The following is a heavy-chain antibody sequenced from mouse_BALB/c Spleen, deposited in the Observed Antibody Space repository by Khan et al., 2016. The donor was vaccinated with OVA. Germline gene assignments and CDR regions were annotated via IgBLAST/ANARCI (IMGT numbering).Heavy chain of an antibody. CDR1: GYTFTTYW. D-gene: IGHD2-1*01. V-gene: IGHV1-7*01. J-gene: IGHJ3*01. CDR2: IDPSTGYT. Sequence: QVQLQQSGAELAKPGASVKMSCKASGYTFTTYWMHWVKQRPGQGLEWIGYIDPSTGYTEYNQKFKDKATLTPDKSSSTAYMQLSSLTSEDSAVYYCARRGIYGIFAYWGQGTLVTVSA. CDR3: ARRGIYGIFAY.